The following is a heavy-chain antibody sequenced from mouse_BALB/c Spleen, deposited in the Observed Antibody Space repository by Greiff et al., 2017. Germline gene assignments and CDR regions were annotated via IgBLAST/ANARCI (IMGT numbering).Heavy chain of an antibody. Sequence: VQLKESGPSLVKPSQTLSLTCSVTGDSITSGYWNWIRKFPGNKLEYMGYISYSGSTYYNPSLKSRISITRDTSKNQYYLQLNSVTTEDTATYYCARWGSGNSYYFDYWGQGTTLTVSS. V-gene: IGHV3-8*02. CDR3: ARWGSGNSYYFDY. CDR1: GDSITSGY. CDR2: ISYSGST. J-gene: IGHJ2*01. D-gene: IGHD2-1*01.